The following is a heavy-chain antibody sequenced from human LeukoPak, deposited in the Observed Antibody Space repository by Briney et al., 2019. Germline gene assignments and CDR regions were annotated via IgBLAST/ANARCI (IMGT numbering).Heavy chain of an antibody. D-gene: IGHD3-3*01. CDR2: ISAYNGNT. J-gene: IGHJ6*02. Sequence: ASVKVSCKASGYTFTSYGISWMRQAPGQGLEWMGWISAYNGNTNYAQKLQGRVTMTTDTSTSTAYMELRSLRSDDTAVYYCARDSDDFWSGFPTPNYYYYGMDVWGQGTTVTVSS. V-gene: IGHV1-18*01. CDR1: GYTFTSYG. CDR3: ARDSDDFWSGFPTPNYYYYGMDV.